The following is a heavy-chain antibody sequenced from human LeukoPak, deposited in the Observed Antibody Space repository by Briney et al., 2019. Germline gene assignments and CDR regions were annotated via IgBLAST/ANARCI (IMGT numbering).Heavy chain of an antibody. CDR1: GYTFTSYA. V-gene: IGHV1-46*01. J-gene: IGHJ4*02. Sequence: ASVKVSCKASGYTFTSYAMHWVRQAPGQRLEWMGMIYPRDGSTSYAQKFQGRVTVTRDTSTSTVHMELSGLRSEDTAVYYCARDQEGFDYWGQGTLVTVSS. CDR2: IYPRDGST. CDR3: ARDQEGFDY.